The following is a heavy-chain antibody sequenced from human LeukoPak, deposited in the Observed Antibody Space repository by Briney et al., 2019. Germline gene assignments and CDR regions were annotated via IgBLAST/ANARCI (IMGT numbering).Heavy chain of an antibody. CDR3: ARDQSGTYYYDSSGLDY. D-gene: IGHD3-22*01. J-gene: IGHJ4*02. V-gene: IGHV3-64*01. CDR1: GFTFSSYA. Sequence: GGSLRLSCAASGFTFSSYAMHWVRQAPGKGLEYVSAISSNGGSTYYANSVKGRFTISRDNSKNTLYLQMGSLRAGDMAVYYCARDQSGTYYYDSSGLDYWDQGTLVTVSS. CDR2: ISSNGGST.